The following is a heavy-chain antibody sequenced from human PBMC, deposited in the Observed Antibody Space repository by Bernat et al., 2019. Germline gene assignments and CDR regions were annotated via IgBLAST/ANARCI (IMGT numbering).Heavy chain of an antibody. CDR2: ISYDGSNK. CDR1: GFTFSNHA. D-gene: IGHD1-26*01. CDR3: ARGISATATGSPSWYFDY. Sequence: QVQLVVSGGGVVQPGRSLRLSCAASGFTFSNHAMHWVRQAPGKGLDWVAVISYDGSNKYYADSVKGRFTVSRDNSKNTLYLQVNSLRPEETAVFYCARGISATATGSPSWYFDYWGQGTLVSVSS. J-gene: IGHJ4*02. V-gene: IGHV3-30*01.